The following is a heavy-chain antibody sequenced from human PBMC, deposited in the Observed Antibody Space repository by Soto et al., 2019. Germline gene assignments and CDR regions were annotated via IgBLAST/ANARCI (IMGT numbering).Heavy chain of an antibody. D-gene: IGHD2-21*02. Sequence: QLQLQESGPGLVKPSETLSLTCTVSGGSISSSSYYWGWIRQPPGKGLEWIGSIYYSGSTYYNPSLKSRVTISVDTSKNQFSLKLSSVTAADTAVYYCASQIVVVTASPSPFDYWGQGTLVTVSS. CDR3: ASQIVVVTASPSPFDY. CDR1: GGSISSSSYY. V-gene: IGHV4-39*01. J-gene: IGHJ4*02. CDR2: IYYSGST.